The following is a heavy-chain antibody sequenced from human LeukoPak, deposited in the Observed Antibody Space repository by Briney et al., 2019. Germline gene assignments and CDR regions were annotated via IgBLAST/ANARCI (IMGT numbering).Heavy chain of an antibody. CDR1: GFTFTTYG. D-gene: IGHD3-22*01. CDR2: ISYGGSNK. Sequence: GGSLRLSCAASGFTFTTYGMHWVRQAPGKGLEWVAVISYGGSNKYYADSVKGRFTISRDTSKNTLNLQLTSLRAEDTAVYYCAKSLMFDNSGYLDYWGQGALVTVSS. V-gene: IGHV3-30*18. CDR3: AKSLMFDNSGYLDY. J-gene: IGHJ4*02.